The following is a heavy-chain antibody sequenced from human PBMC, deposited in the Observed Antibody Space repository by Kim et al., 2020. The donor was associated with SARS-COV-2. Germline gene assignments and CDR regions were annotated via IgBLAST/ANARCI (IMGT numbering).Heavy chain of an antibody. CDR3: VRAPIVVVIAPAYFDY. Sequence: GGSLRLSCSASGFTFSSYAMHWVRQAPGKGLEYVSAISSNGGSTYYADSVKGRFTISRDNSKNTLYLQMSSLRAEDTAVYYCVRAPIVVVIAPAYFDYWGQGTLVTVSS. CDR2: ISSNGGST. J-gene: IGHJ4*02. V-gene: IGHV3-64D*06. CDR1: GFTFSSYA. D-gene: IGHD3-22*01.